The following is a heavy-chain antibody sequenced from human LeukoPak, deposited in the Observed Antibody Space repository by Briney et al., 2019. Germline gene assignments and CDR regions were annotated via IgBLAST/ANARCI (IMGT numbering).Heavy chain of an antibody. CDR2: IIPIFGTA. V-gene: IGHV1-69*13. D-gene: IGHD2-8*01. CDR1: GGTFSSYA. CDR3: ARTSDIVLMVYASDYYYYGMDV. J-gene: IGHJ6*02. Sequence: ASVKVSCKASGGTFSSYAISWVRQAPGQGLEWIGGIIPIFGTANYAQKFQGRVTITADESTSTAYMELSSLRTEDTAVYYCARTSDIVLMVYASDYYYYGMDVWGQGTTVTVSS.